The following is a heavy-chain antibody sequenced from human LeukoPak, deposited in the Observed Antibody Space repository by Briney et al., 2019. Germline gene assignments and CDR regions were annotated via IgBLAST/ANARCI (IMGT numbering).Heavy chain of an antibody. CDR3: ARDSDYYDSSGYYYFDY. CDR2: ISSSSSYI. V-gene: IGHV3-21*01. D-gene: IGHD3-22*01. J-gene: IGHJ4*02. CDR1: GFTFSSYS. Sequence: PGGSLRLSCAASGFTFSSYSMNWVRQAPGKGLEGVSSISSSSSYIYYADSVKGRFTISRDNAKNSLYLQMNSLRAEDTAVYYCARDSDYYDSSGYYYFDYWGQGTLVTVSS.